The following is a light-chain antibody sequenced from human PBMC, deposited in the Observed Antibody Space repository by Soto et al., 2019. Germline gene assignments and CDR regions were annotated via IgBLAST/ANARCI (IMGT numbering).Light chain of an antibody. Sequence: DIQMTQSPSTLSASVGDRVTITCRASQSISSWLAWYQQKPGKAPKLLIYKASSLESGVPSRFSGSGSETKFTFTISSLQPDDFATYYCQQYNGYSTFGQGTKVDIK. CDR3: QQYNGYST. J-gene: IGKJ1*01. CDR2: KAS. V-gene: IGKV1-5*03. CDR1: QSISSW.